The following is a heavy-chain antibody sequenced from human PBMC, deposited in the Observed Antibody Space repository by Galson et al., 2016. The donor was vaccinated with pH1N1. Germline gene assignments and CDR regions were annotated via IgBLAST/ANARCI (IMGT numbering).Heavy chain of an antibody. J-gene: IGHJ3*02. D-gene: IGHD4-17*01. CDR2: IWLGGSLI. CDR1: GYKFASSW. CDR3: ARQNDYGDYRGDAFDI. V-gene: IGHV5-51*01. Sequence: QSGAEVKKPGESLKISCKGAGYKFASSWIVWVRQMPGKGLEWMGIIWLGGSLIRYKPSFQGQVTISADKSINIVHLEWSSRKASDTGTDYCARQNDYGDYRGDAFDIWGQGTLFTVSS.